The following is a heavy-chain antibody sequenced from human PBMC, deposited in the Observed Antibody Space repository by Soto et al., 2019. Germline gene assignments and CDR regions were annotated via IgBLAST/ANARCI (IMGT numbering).Heavy chain of an antibody. D-gene: IGHD2-15*01. Sequence: QVQLQESGPGLVKPSQTLSLTCTVSGGSISSGGYYWSWIRQHPGKGLEWIGYIYYSGSTYYNPSLKSRVTISVDTSKYQFSLKLSSVTAADTAVYYCARESCSGGSCYSGYWGQGTLVTVSS. J-gene: IGHJ4*02. CDR2: IYYSGST. CDR1: GGSISSGGYY. V-gene: IGHV4-31*03. CDR3: ARESCSGGSCYSGY.